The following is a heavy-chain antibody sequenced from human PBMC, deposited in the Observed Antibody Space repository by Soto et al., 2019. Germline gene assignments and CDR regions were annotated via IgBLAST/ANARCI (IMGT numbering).Heavy chain of an antibody. CDR3: ARVAPEYSSTPRRFDF. CDR2: ISGSGGSI. D-gene: IGHD6-13*01. V-gene: IGHV3-23*01. J-gene: IGHJ4*02. CDR1: GFTFGIYA. Sequence: GGSLRLSCAASGFTFGIYAMSWVRQAPGKGLERVSSISGSGGSIYYAHSVKGRFTISRDKTKNTLDLQMNSLRAEDTAVYHCARVAPEYSSTPRRFDFWGQGTLVTVSS.